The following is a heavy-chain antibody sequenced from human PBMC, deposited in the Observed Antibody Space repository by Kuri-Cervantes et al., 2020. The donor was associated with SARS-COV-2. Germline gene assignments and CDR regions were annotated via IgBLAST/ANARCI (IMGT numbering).Heavy chain of an antibody. D-gene: IGHD3-22*01. Sequence: GSLRLSCAVSGYSISSGYYWGWIRQPPGKGLEWIGSIHYSGRTYYNPSLESRLTISVDTSKNQFSLKLSSVTAADTAVYYCARDFLGRGADYYDSSGYLDAFDIWGQGTMVTVSS. CDR2: IHYSGRT. V-gene: IGHV4-38-2*02. J-gene: IGHJ3*02. CDR1: GYSISSGYY. CDR3: ARDFLGRGADYYDSSGYLDAFDI.